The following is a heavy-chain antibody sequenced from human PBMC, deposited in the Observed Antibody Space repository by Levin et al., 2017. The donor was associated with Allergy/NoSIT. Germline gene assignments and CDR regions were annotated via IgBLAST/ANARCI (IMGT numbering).Heavy chain of an antibody. CDR3: ASMVPDY. CDR2: INHSGST. V-gene: IGHV4-34*01. Sequence: GSLRLSCAVYGGSFSGYYWSWIRQPPGKGLEWIGEINHSGSTNYNPSLKSRVTISVDTSKNQFSLKLSSVTAADTAVYYCASMVPDYWGQGTLVTVSS. CDR1: GGSFSGYY. J-gene: IGHJ4*02. D-gene: IGHD3-10*01.